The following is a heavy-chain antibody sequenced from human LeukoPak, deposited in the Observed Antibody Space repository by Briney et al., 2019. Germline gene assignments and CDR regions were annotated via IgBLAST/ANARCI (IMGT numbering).Heavy chain of an antibody. Sequence: PGGSLRLSCSASGFTFSSYAMHWVRQAPGKGLEYVSAISSNGGSTYYADSVKGRFTTSRDNSKNTLYLQMSSLRAEDTAVYYCVKTEDLVVVPAAMPFDYWGQGTLVTVSS. J-gene: IGHJ4*02. CDR3: VKTEDLVVVPAAMPFDY. D-gene: IGHD2-2*01. CDR2: ISSNGGST. V-gene: IGHV3-64D*06. CDR1: GFTFSSYA.